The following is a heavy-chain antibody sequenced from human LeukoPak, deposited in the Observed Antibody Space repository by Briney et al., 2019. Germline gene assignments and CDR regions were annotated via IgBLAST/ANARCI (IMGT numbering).Heavy chain of an antibody. D-gene: IGHD3-3*01. CDR1: GFTFSSYA. V-gene: IGHV3-23*01. Sequence: GGSLRLSCAASGFTFSSYAMSSVRQAPGKGLEWVSAISGSGGSTYYADSVKGRFTISRDNSKNTLYLQMNSLRAEDTAVYYCAKGAPPAGDFWSGYTDFDYWGQGTQVTVSS. J-gene: IGHJ4*02. CDR3: AKGAPPAGDFWSGYTDFDY. CDR2: ISGSGGST.